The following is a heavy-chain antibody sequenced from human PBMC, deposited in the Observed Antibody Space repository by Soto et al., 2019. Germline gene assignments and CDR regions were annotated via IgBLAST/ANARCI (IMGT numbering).Heavy chain of an antibody. D-gene: IGHD3-3*01. Sequence: GESLKISCKGSGYSFTSYWIGWVRQMPGKGLEWMGIIYPGDSDTRYSPSFQGQVTISADKSISTAYLQWSSLKASDTAMYYCARAGLTIFGVVTPYFDYWGQGTLVTVSS. V-gene: IGHV5-51*01. CDR3: ARAGLTIFGVVTPYFDY. J-gene: IGHJ4*02. CDR2: IYPGDSDT. CDR1: GYSFTSYW.